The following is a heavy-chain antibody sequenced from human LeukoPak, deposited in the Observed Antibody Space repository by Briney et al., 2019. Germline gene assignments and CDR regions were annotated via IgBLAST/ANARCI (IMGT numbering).Heavy chain of an antibody. V-gene: IGHV4-59*01. CDR1: GGSISSYY. D-gene: IGHD3-3*01. CDR2: IYYSGST. CDR3: ARTYYDFWSGYYEDY. J-gene: IGHJ4*02. Sequence: SETLSLTCTVSGGSISSYYWSWIRQPPGKGLAWIGYIYYSGSTNYNPSLKSRVTISVDTSKNQFSLKLSSVTAADTAVYYCARTYYDFWSGYYEDYWGQGTLVTVSS.